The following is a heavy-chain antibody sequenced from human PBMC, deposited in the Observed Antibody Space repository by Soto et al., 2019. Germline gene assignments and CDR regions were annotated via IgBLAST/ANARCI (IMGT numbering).Heavy chain of an antibody. Sequence: PGESLKISCKGSGYTFTDYWIGWVRQLPGKGLEWMGIIYPGDSDTRYSPSFQGQVTITADKSTSTAYLQWNTLKASDTAMYYCARRAIYGDYVGYWGQGTLVTVSS. D-gene: IGHD4-17*01. J-gene: IGHJ4*02. V-gene: IGHV5-51*01. CDR3: ARRAIYGDYVGY. CDR1: GYTFTDYW. CDR2: IYPGDSDT.